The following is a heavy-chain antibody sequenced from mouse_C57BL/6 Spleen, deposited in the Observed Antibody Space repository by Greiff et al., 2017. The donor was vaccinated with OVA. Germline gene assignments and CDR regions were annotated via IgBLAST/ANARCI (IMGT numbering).Heavy chain of an antibody. CDR2: IHPNSGST. CDR3: ARGDYYGSRRDYAMDY. Sequence: QVQLQQSGAELVKPGASVKLSCKASGYTFTSYWMHWVKQRPGQGLEWIGMIHPNSGSTNYNEKFKSKATLTVDKSSSTAYMQLSSLTSEDSAVYYCARGDYYGSRRDYAMDYWGQGTSVTVSS. D-gene: IGHD1-1*01. J-gene: IGHJ4*01. V-gene: IGHV1-64*01. CDR1: GYTFTSYW.